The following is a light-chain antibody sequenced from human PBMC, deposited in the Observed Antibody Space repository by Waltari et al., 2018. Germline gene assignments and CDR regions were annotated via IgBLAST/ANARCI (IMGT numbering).Light chain of an antibody. Sequence: QSVLTQPPSVSAAPGQRVTISCSGGSSTIWNNYLSWYRPFPGTAPKLLIYENTERPSGIPGRFSGSKSGTSATLDITGLQAGDEADYYCGTWDSSLSGAVFGGGTHLTVL. CDR2: ENT. V-gene: IGLV1-51*02. J-gene: IGLJ7*01. CDR1: SSTIWNNY. CDR3: GTWDSSLSGAV.